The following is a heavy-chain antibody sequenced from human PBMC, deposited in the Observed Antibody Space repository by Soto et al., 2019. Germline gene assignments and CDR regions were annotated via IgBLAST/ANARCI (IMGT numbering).Heavy chain of an antibody. D-gene: IGHD1-26*01. CDR2: TRNKANSYTT. V-gene: IGHV3-72*01. CDR1: GFTFSDHY. CDR3: ARSGSVDP. J-gene: IGHJ5*02. Sequence: EVRLVESGGGLVQPGGSLRLSCAASGFTFSDHYMDWVRQAPGKGLEWVGRTRNKANSYTTEYAASVKGRFTISRDDSKNSLYLQMNSLKTEDTAVYYCARSGSVDPWGQGTLVTVSS.